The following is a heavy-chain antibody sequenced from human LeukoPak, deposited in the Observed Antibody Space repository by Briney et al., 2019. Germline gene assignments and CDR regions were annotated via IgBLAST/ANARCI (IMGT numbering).Heavy chain of an antibody. J-gene: IGHJ3*02. V-gene: IGHV4-30-2*01. CDR2: IFHSGST. CDR1: GGSISSGVYS. CDR3: ARHSSNYYYDSSGGLNAFDI. D-gene: IGHD3-22*01. Sequence: PSQTLSLTCAVSGGSISSGVYSWSWIRQPPGKGLEWIGYIFHSGSTYYNPSLKSRVTISVDRSKNQFSLKLSSVTAADTAVYYCARHSSNYYYDSSGGLNAFDIWGQGTMVTVSS.